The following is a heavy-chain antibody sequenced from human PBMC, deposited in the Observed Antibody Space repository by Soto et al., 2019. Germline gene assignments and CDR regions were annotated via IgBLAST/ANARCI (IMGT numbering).Heavy chain of an antibody. CDR3: TRDTFGGSDS. D-gene: IGHD3-16*01. J-gene: IGHJ5*02. Sequence: EVQLVESGGGLVQPGGSLRLSCAASGFAFSSYWMHWVRQAPGKGLVWVSRIDPYETGINYANSVKGRFTISRDNAKNTLYQQINNLRAEDTAEYYCTRDTFGGSDSWGQGSLITVST. CDR1: GFAFSSYW. V-gene: IGHV3-74*01. CDR2: IDPYETGI.